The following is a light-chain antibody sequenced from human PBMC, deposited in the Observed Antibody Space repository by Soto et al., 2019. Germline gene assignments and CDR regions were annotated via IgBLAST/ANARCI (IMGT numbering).Light chain of an antibody. J-gene: IGLJ1*01. CDR1: SSDVGAFNY. CDR2: EVT. CDR3: CSYAGTKYYV. V-gene: IGLV2-8*01. Sequence: QSALTQPASVSGSPGQAITISCSGTSSDVGAFNYVSWYQQHPGKAPKLMIYEVTERPSGVPDRFSGSKSGNTASLTVSGLQADDEADYFCCSYAGTKYYVFGTGTKVTVL.